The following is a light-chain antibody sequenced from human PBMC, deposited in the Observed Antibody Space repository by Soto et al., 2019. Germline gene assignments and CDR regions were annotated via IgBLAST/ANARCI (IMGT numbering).Light chain of an antibody. CDR3: AAWDDSLSGVV. V-gene: IGLV1-47*01. CDR1: SSNIGSNY. J-gene: IGLJ2*01. Sequence: QSVLTQPPSSSGTPVLRVTISCSGSSSNIGSNYVYWYQQLPGTAPNLLIYRDNQRPSGVPDRFSVSKSGTSASLAISGLRSEDEADYFCAAWDDSLSGVVFGGGTKLTVL. CDR2: RDN.